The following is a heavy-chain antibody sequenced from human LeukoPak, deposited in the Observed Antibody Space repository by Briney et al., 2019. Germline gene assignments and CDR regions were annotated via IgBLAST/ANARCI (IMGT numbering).Heavy chain of an antibody. V-gene: IGHV3-48*03. D-gene: IGHD2-2*01. J-gene: IGHJ4*02. CDR3: ARADCSSASCFAVFDH. CDR1: GFDFHTFE. CDR2: IGSSGRTT. Sequence: GGSLRLSCAASGFDFHTFEMNWVRQAPGKGLEWVSRIGSSGRTTYYADSVKGRFTISRDNANNSLYLQMNSLGAEDTAVYYCARADCSSASCFAVFDHWGQGALVTVSS.